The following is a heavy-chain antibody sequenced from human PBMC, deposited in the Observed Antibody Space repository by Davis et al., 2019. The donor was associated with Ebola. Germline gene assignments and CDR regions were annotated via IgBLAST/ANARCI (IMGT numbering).Heavy chain of an antibody. D-gene: IGHD3-22*01. CDR2: INHSGST. CDR1: GGSFSGYY. CDR3: ARTRVVVSYYYYGMDV. J-gene: IGHJ6*02. V-gene: IGHV4-34*01. Sequence: SETLSLTCAVSGGSFSGYYWSWIRQPPGKGLEWIGEINHSGSTNYNPSLKSRVTISVDTSKNQFSLKLSSVTAADTAVYYCARTRVVVSYYYYGMDVWGQGTTVTVSS.